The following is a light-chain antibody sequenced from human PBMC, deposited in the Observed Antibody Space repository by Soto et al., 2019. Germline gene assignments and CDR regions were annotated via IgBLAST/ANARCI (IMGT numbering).Light chain of an antibody. Sequence: EIVLTQSPGTLSLSPGERATLSCRASQSVSSTYLAWYQKKPGQAPRLLIYCASSRATGIPDRFSGSGSGTDFTLTISRLEPEDFAVYYCQHYGSLVLTFGGGTKVEIK. CDR3: QHYGSLVLT. J-gene: IGKJ4*01. CDR2: CAS. V-gene: IGKV3-20*01. CDR1: QSVSSTY.